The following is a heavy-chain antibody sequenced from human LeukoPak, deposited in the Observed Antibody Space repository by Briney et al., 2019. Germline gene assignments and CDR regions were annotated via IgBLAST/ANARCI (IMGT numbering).Heavy chain of an antibody. Sequence: ASVKVSCKASGYTFTSYDINWVRQATGQGLEWMGWMNPNSGNTGYAQKFQGRVTITRNTSISTAYMELSSLRSEDTAVYYCARERRGGEDTAMVVAWGQGTLVTVSS. V-gene: IGHV1-8*03. CDR2: MNPNSGNT. J-gene: IGHJ5*02. CDR3: ARERRGGEDTAMVVA. CDR1: GYTFTSYD. D-gene: IGHD5-18*01.